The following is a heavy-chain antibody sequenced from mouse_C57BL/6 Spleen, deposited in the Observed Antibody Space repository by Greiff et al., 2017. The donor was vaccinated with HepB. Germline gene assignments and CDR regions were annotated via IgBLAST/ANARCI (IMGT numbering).Heavy chain of an antibody. D-gene: IGHD3-2*02. J-gene: IGHJ4*01. V-gene: IGHV1-80*01. CDR1: GYAFSSYW. Sequence: VQLQQSGAELVKPGASVKISCKASGYAFSSYWMNWVKQRPGKGLEWIGQIYPGDGDTNYNGKFKGKATLTADKSSSTAYMQLSSLTSEDSAVYFCARDSSGYYYDAMDYWGQGTSVTVSS. CDR3: ARDSSGYYYDAMDY. CDR2: IYPGDGDT.